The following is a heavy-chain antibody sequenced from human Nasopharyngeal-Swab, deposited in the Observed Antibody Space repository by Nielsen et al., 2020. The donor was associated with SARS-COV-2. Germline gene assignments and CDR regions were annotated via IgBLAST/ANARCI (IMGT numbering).Heavy chain of an antibody. CDR2: INPNRGGT. CDR3: ARDLGYIRYCSGGSCYQDY. CDR1: GYTFTGYY. J-gene: IGHJ4*02. D-gene: IGHD2-15*01. Sequence: ASVKVSCKASGYTFTGYYMHWVRQAPGQGLEWMGRINPNRGGTNYAQKFQGRVTMTRDTSISTAYMELSRLRSDDTAVYYCARDLGYIRYCSGGSCYQDYWGQGTLVTVSS. V-gene: IGHV1-2*06.